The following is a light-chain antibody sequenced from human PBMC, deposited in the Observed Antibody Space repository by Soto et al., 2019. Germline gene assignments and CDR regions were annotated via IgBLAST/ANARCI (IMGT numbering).Light chain of an antibody. CDR1: SSNIGNNA. CDR3: AAWDDSLNAYV. J-gene: IGLJ1*01. CDR2: YDD. Sequence: QSVLTQPPSVSEAPRQRVTISCSGSSSNIGNNAVNWYQQLPGQAPKIVIYYDDLLTSGVSDRFSGSKSGTSASLAISALQSDDEADYYCAAWDDSLNAYVFGHGTRSQS. V-gene: IGLV1-36*01.